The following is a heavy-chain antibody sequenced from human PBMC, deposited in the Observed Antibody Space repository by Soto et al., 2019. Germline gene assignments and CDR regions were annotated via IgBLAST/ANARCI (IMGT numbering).Heavy chain of an antibody. Sequence: QVQLVQSGAEVKKPGASVKVSCKASGYTFTSYYMHWVRQAPGQGLEWMGIINPSGGSTRYAQKFQGRVTMTRDTSTSTVYMELSSLRSEDTAVYYCARDGEDIVVVPAASTSNWFDPWGQGTLVTVSS. CDR2: INPSGGST. D-gene: IGHD2-2*01. CDR1: GYTFTSYY. J-gene: IGHJ5*02. CDR3: ARDGEDIVVVPAASTSNWFDP. V-gene: IGHV1-46*03.